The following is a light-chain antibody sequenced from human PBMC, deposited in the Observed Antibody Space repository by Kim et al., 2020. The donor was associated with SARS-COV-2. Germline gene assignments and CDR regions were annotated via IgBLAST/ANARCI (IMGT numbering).Light chain of an antibody. CDR1: SSSIGNNY. Sequence: GHKVTSSCSGSSSSIGNNYVSWYQPLPGTAPKLLIYDNNKRPSGIPDRFSGSKSGTSATLGITGLQTGDEADYYCGTWDSSLSAVVFGGGTQLTVL. CDR3: GTWDSSLSAVV. V-gene: IGLV1-51*01. CDR2: DNN. J-gene: IGLJ2*01.